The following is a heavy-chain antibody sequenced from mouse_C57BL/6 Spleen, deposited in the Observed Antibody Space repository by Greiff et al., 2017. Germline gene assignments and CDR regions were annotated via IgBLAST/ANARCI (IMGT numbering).Heavy chain of an antibody. D-gene: IGHD1-1*01. CDR2: IYPGDGDT. Sequence: VMLVESGAELVKPGASVKISCKASGYAFSSYWMNWVKQRPGKGLEWIGQIYPGDGDTNYNGKFKGKATLTADKSSSTAYMQLSSLTSEDSAVYFCARSGTTVVAPFDYWGQGTTLTVSS. CDR3: ARSGTTVVAPFDY. V-gene: IGHV1-80*01. J-gene: IGHJ2*01. CDR1: GYAFSSYW.